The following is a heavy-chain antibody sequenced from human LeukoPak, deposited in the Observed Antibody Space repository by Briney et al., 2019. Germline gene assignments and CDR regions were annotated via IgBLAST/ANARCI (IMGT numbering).Heavy chain of an antibody. CDR1: GFTFSTYS. CDR2: ISSSSSTI. D-gene: IGHD4-17*01. J-gene: IGHJ4*02. Sequence: GGSLRLSCAASGFTFSTYSMNWVRQAPGKGLEWVSYISSSSSTIYYADSVKGRFTISRGNAKNSLYLQMNSLRAEDTAVYYCARGDDYGDWYFDYWGRGTLVTGSS. CDR3: ARGDDYGDWYFDY. V-gene: IGHV3-48*01.